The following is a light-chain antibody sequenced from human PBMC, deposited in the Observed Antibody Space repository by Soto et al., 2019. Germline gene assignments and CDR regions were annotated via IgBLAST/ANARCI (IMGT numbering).Light chain of an antibody. V-gene: IGKV3-20*01. CDR1: QSVSTRS. Sequence: EIVLTQSPGTLSLSPGERATLSCRASQSVSTRSLAWYQQKPGQAPRLLISGASSRAADIPDRFSGSGSGTDFTLTINRIEPEDSAVYYCQQYDSSPRTFGQVTKVE. CDR2: GAS. CDR3: QQYDSSPRT. J-gene: IGKJ1*01.